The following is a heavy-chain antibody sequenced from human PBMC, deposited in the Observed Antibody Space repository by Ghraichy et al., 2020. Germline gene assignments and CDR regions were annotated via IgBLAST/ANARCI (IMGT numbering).Heavy chain of an antibody. J-gene: IGHJ4*02. CDR1: GFTFSRYG. D-gene: IGHD1-26*01. Sequence: GGSLRLSCAASGFTFSRYGMHWVRQAPGKGLTWVALMSPDGKTKYYEDSVRGRFTISRDDSKDTLFLQMNSLRPEDTAIYYCAKGEDGSPDYWGQGTLVTVSS. CDR3: AKGEDGSPDY. V-gene: IGHV3-30*18. CDR2: MSPDGKTK.